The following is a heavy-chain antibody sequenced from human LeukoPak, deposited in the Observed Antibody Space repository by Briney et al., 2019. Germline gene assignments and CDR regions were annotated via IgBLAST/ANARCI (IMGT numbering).Heavy chain of an antibody. Sequence: GGSLRLSCTASGFTFSTYAMTWVRQAPGKGLDWISAIGASGADTYYADSAKGRFTVSRDNSKNTLYLQMSSLRADDTAVYFCAKRPRDSSGYYLGAFDGWGQGTTVTVSS. CDR2: IGASGADT. CDR1: GFTFSTYA. CDR3: AKRPRDSSGYYLGAFDG. V-gene: IGHV3-23*01. J-gene: IGHJ3*01. D-gene: IGHD3-22*01.